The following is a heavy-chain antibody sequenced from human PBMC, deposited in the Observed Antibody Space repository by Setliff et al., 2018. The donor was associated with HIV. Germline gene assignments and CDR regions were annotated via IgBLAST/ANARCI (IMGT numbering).Heavy chain of an antibody. CDR3: ARDHCSSSGCYEYSYYGMDV. V-gene: IGHV1-2*02. J-gene: IGHJ6*02. CDR2: INPNSGGT. Sequence: GASVKVSCKASGYTFTGYYMHRVRQAPGQGLEWMGWINPNSGGTTYAQKCQCMVTMTRDTSISTAYMGVSRLRSDDTAMYYCARDHCSSSGCYEYSYYGMDVWGQVTTVTVSS. D-gene: IGHD2-2*01. CDR1: GYTFTGYY.